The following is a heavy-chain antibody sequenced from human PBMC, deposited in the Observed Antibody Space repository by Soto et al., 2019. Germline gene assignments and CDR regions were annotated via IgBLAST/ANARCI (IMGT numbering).Heavy chain of an antibody. CDR3: ARTYGGEFHY. Sequence: KESGPTLVKPTQTLTLTCSFSGFSLSTTGVGVGWIRQPPGRTLEWLAVIYWNDDKRYSPSLKSGVTITKDTSKNQVVLTMTNMDPVDTATYYCARTYGGEFHYWGQGTLVTVSS. CDR1: GFSLSTTGVG. V-gene: IGHV2-5*01. CDR2: IYWNDDK. D-gene: IGHD3-10*01. J-gene: IGHJ4*02.